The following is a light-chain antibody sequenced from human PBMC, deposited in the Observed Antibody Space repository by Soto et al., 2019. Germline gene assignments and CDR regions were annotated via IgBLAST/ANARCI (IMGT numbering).Light chain of an antibody. V-gene: IGKV3D-20*02. CDR1: QSVSSSY. CDR3: QQRSKWPLIT. CDR2: GAS. J-gene: IGKJ5*01. Sequence: EIVLTQSPGTLSLSPGERATLSCRASQSVSSSYLAWYQQKPGHAPRLLIYGASSRATGIPDRCSGSGCGTDFIPTISSLEPEDFAVYYCQQRSKWPLITFGQGTRLEIK.